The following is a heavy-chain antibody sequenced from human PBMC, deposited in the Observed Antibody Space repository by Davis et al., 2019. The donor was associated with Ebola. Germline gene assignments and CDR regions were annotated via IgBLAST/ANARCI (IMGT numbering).Heavy chain of an antibody. D-gene: IGHD5-24*01. CDR2: INWSGGKT. CDR3: ARSRGTCFDY. CDR1: GFTFDDYG. V-gene: IGHV3-20*01. J-gene: IGHJ4*02. Sequence: PAGSLTLSCAASGFTFDDYGMSWVRQAPGKGLEWVSAINWSGGKTAHADSVKGRFTISRDNPTNSLYLQMNGLRAEDTALYRCARSRGTCFDYWGQGTLVTVSS.